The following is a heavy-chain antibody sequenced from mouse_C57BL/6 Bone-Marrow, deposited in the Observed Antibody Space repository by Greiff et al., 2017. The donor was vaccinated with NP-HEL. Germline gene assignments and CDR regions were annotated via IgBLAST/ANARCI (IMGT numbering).Heavy chain of an antibody. CDR2: IYPRSGNT. CDR1: GYTFTSYG. D-gene: IGHD2-5*01. CDR3: AREGAYYSNPYAMDY. V-gene: IGHV1-81*01. Sequence: VQLVESEAELARPGASVKLSCKASGYTFTSYGISWVKQRTGQGLEWIGEIYPRSGNTYYNEKFNGKATLTADKSSSTAYMELRSLTSEDSSVYFCAREGAYYSNPYAMDYWGQGTSVTVSS. J-gene: IGHJ4*01.